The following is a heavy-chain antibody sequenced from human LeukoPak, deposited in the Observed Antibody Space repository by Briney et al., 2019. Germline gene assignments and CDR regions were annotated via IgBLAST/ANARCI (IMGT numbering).Heavy chain of an antibody. Sequence: ASVKVSCKASGYTFTDYVISWVRQAPGQGLEWMGWINTYNGNTNYLLKLQGRVTMTRDTTTNTAYMELRSLRSDDTAVYYCARSWGYDGNWFDPWGRGTLVTVSS. CDR3: ARSWGYDGNWFDP. CDR1: GYTFTDYV. V-gene: IGHV1-18*01. CDR2: INTYNGNT. J-gene: IGHJ5*02. D-gene: IGHD3-3*01.